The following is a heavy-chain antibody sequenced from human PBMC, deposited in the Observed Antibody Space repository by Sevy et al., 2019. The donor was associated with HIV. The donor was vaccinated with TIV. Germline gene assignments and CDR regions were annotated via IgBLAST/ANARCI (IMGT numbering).Heavy chain of an antibody. J-gene: IGHJ4*02. V-gene: IGHV1-8*03. Sequence: ASVKVSCKASGYTFTSYDINWVRQATGQGLEWMGWMNPNSGNTGYAQKFQGRVTITRNTSISTAYMELSSLGSEDTAVYYCARGRNPRSFVRSVAGYYFDYWGQGTLVTVSS. CDR1: GYTFTSYD. CDR3: ARGRNPRSFVRSVAGYYFDY. CDR2: MNPNSGNT. D-gene: IGHD6-19*01.